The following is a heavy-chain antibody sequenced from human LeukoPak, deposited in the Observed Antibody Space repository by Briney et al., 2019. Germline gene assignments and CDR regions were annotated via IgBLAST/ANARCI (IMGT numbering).Heavy chain of an antibody. V-gene: IGHV1-46*01. Sequence: GASVKVSCKAFGYTFTSNYMHWVRQAPGQGLEWMGIINPSGGSTSYAQKFQGRVTMTRDTSISTAYMELSRLRSDDTAVYYCARDYYYDSSGYEYWGQGTLVTVSS. D-gene: IGHD3-22*01. J-gene: IGHJ4*02. CDR1: GYTFTSNY. CDR3: ARDYYYDSSGYEY. CDR2: INPSGGST.